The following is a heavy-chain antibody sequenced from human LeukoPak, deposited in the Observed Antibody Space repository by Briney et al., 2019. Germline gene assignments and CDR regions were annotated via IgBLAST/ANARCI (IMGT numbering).Heavy chain of an antibody. V-gene: IGHV1-46*01. J-gene: IGHJ6*02. Sequence: ASVKVSCTASGYTFTSYYMHWVRQAPGQGLEWMGIINPSGGSTSYAQKFQGRVTMTRDTSTSTVYMELSSLRSEDTAVYYCAREIRFLEWLYYYYYGMDVWGQGTTVTVSS. CDR1: GYTFTSYY. CDR2: INPSGGST. D-gene: IGHD3-3*01. CDR3: AREIRFLEWLYYYYYGMDV.